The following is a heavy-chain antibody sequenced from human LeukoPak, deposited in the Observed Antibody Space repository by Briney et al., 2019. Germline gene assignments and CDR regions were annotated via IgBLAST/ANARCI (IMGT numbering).Heavy chain of an antibody. CDR2: INPHSGGT. J-gene: IGHJ6*03. V-gene: IGHV1-2*02. CDR3: ARARYETRIWPKSRYDYYHYMDV. CDR1: GYTFTGYY. Sequence: ASVKVSCKASGYTFTGYYIHWVRQAPGQGLEWMGWINPHSGGTNYAQKFQGGVTMTRDTSITTAYMELSSLRSEDMAVYYCARARYETRIWPKSRYDYYHYMDVWGKGTTVTVSS. D-gene: IGHD3-3*01.